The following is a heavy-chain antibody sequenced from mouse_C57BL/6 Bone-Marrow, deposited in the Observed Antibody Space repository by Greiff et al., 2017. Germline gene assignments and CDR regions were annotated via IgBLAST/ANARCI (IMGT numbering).Heavy chain of an antibody. CDR1: GFSLTSYG. J-gene: IGHJ4*01. CDR2: IWSGGST. V-gene: IGHV2-2*01. CDR3: ARPPAQATGAMDY. Sequence: VKLMESGPGLVQPSQSLSITCTVSGFSLTSYGVHWVRQSPGKGLEWLGVIWSGGSTDYNAAFISRLSISKDNSKSQVFFKMNSLQADDTAIYYCARPPAQATGAMDYWGQGTSVTVSS. D-gene: IGHD3-2*02.